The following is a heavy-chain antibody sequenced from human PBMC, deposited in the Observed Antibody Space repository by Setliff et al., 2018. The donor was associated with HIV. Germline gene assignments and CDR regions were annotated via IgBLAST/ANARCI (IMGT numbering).Heavy chain of an antibody. J-gene: IGHJ6*03. Sequence: GGSLRLSCAASGFTFSIYAMTWVRRVPGKGLEWLSYISRDGNTIYYADSVKGRFTISRDNAKNSLFLQMNSLRAEDTALYYCAREIRAGDYPPYNYYFYMDVWGKGTTVTVSS. D-gene: IGHD4-17*01. CDR1: GFTFSIYA. CDR3: AREIRAGDYPPYNYYFYMDV. V-gene: IGHV3-48*03. CDR2: ISRDGNTI.